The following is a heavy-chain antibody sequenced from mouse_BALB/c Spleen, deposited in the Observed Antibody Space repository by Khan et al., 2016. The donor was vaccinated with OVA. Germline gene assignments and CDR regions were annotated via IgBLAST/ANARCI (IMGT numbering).Heavy chain of an antibody. CDR1: GFSLTDYG. Sequence: QVQLKESGPGLVAPSQNLPITCTVSGFSLTDYGVSWLRQPPGMGLEWLGVMWGGGTTYYNSALKSRLSISKDNSKSQVFLKMNSLQTDDTAMYYCAKGIWSYYFALDYWGQGASVTVSS. CDR3: AKGIWSYYFALDY. V-gene: IGHV2-6-5*01. CDR2: MWGGGTT. D-gene: IGHD1-1*02. J-gene: IGHJ4*01.